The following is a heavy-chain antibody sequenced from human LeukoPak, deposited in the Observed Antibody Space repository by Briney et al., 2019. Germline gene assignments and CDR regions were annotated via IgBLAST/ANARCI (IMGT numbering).Heavy chain of an antibody. J-gene: IGHJ4*02. Sequence: GGSLRLSCAASGFTFDDYTMHWVRQAPGKGLEWVSLISWDGGSTYYADSVKGRFTISRDNSKNTLYLQMNSLRAEDTAVYYCAKDSRYGYRWDYDYWGQGTLVTVSS. CDR2: ISWDGGST. CDR3: AKDSRYGYRWDYDY. CDR1: GFTFDDYT. V-gene: IGHV3-43*01. D-gene: IGHD5-18*01.